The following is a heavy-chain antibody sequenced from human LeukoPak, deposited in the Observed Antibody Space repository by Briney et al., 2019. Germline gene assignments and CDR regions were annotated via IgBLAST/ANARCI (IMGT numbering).Heavy chain of an antibody. J-gene: IGHJ4*02. CDR2: IWYDGSNK. V-gene: IGHV3-33*01. CDR1: GFTFSSYG. Sequence: QPGRSLRLSCAASGFTFSSYGMHWVRQAPGKGLEWVAVIWYDGSNKYYADSVKGRFTISRDNSKNTLYLQMNSLRAEDTAVYYCARGYCSGGSCYPHLDYWGQGTLVTVSS. D-gene: IGHD2-15*01. CDR3: ARGYCSGGSCYPHLDY.